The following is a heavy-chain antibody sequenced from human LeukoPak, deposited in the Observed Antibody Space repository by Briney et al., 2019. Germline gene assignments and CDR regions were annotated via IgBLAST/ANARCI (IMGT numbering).Heavy chain of an antibody. CDR3: AKVHYDILTGYRPKNYFDY. J-gene: IGHJ4*02. CDR2: ISGSGGST. V-gene: IGHV3-23*01. Sequence: PGGSLRLSCAASGFTFSSYAMSWVRQAPGKGLEWVSAISGSGGSTYYADSVKGRFTISRDNSKNTLYLQMNSLRAEDTAVYYCAKVHYDILTGYRPKNYFDYWGQGTLVTVFS. CDR1: GFTFSSYA. D-gene: IGHD3-9*01.